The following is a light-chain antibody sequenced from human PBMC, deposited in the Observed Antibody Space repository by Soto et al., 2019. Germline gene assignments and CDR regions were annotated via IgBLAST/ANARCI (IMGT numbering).Light chain of an antibody. Sequence: EIVMTQSPRTLSLSPGERATLSCRASQSVSSSYFAWYQQRPGQAPRLLIYGESGRPTGIPDRFSASGSGTDFTLTISRLEPEDFAVYYCQQYASSTTFGGGTNVEVK. CDR3: QQYASSTT. J-gene: IGKJ4*01. CDR1: QSVSSSY. V-gene: IGKV3-20*01. CDR2: GES.